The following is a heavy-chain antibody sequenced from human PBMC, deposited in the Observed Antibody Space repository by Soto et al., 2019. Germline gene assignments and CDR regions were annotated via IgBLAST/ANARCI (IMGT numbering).Heavy chain of an antibody. CDR2: IKSKTDGGTT. Sequence: PGGSLRLSCAASGFTFSNAWMSWVRQAPGKGLEWVGRIKSKTDGGTTDYAAPVKGRFTISRDDSKNTLYLQMNSLKTEDTAVYYCTTGGLDYGSGSYMKYYYYGMDVWGQGTTVTVSS. J-gene: IGHJ6*02. V-gene: IGHV3-15*01. D-gene: IGHD3-10*01. CDR3: TTGGLDYGSGSYMKYYYYGMDV. CDR1: GFTFSNAW.